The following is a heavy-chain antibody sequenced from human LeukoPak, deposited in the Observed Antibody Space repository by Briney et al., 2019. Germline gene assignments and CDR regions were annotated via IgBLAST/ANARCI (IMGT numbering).Heavy chain of an antibody. CDR3: ARELELEYYYYYMDV. CDR1: GYTFTSYD. D-gene: IGHD1-1*01. V-gene: IGHV1-8*01. CDR2: MNPNSGNT. Sequence: ASVKVSCKASGYTFTSYDIDWVRQATGQGLEWMGWMNPNSGNTGYAQKFQGRVTMTRNTSISTAYMGLSSLRSEDTAVYYCARELELEYYYYYMDVWGKGTTVTISS. J-gene: IGHJ6*03.